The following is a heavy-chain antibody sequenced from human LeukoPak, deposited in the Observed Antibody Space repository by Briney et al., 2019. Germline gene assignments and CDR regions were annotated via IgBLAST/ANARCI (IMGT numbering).Heavy chain of an antibody. D-gene: IGHD1-14*01. CDR1: GGSFSDYS. CDR3: ARIGMDYYFYMDV. Sequence: SDTLSLTCAVDGGSFSDYSWSWIRQPPGKGLEWMGDVNHGGSTNYNPPLKSRITISVDTSKTQFSLRLSSVTAADTGVYYCARIGMDYYFYMDVWGKGTTVSVSS. J-gene: IGHJ6*03. CDR2: VNHGGST. V-gene: IGHV4-34*01.